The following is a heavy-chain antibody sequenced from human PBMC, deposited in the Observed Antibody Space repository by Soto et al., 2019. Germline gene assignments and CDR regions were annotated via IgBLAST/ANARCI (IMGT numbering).Heavy chain of an antibody. V-gene: IGHV2-5*02. Sequence: QITLKESGPTLVKPTQTLTLTCTFSGFSLSSTRMAVGWIRQPPGKALEWLALIYWDDDKRYSPFLKSRLTITKDTSKNQVVLTMSNMDPVDTARYYCAHIVVAGLGYYFDYWGQGTLVPSPQ. D-gene: IGHD6-19*01. J-gene: IGHJ4*02. CDR2: IYWDDDK. CDR1: GFSLSSTRMA. CDR3: AHIVVAGLGYYFDY.